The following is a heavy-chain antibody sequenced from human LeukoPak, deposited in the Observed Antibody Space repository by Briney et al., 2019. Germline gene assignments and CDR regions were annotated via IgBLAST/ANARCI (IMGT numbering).Heavy chain of an antibody. J-gene: IGHJ3*02. D-gene: IGHD1-26*01. CDR3: AKSLGRELLDCDAFDI. V-gene: IGHV3-23*01. Sequence: PGGTLRLSCAASGFTFSSYAMSWVRQAPGKGLEWVSAISGSGGSTYYADSVKGRFTISRDNSKNTLYLQMNSLRAEDTAVYYCAKSLGRELLDCDAFDIWGQGTMVTVSS. CDR2: ISGSGGST. CDR1: GFTFSSYA.